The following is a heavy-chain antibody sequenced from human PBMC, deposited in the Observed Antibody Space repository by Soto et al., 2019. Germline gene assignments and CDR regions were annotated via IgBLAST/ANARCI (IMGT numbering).Heavy chain of an antibody. CDR1: GGSISNYY. Sequence: SETLSLTCTVSGGSISNYYWSWIRQSPGKGLEWIGYIHYSGSTNYNPSLKSRVTISEDLSKNQFSLNLSSVTAADTAVYYCARDVAYDSSGYYYGAYFDYWGQGALVTVSS. CDR2: IHYSGST. J-gene: IGHJ4*02. D-gene: IGHD3-22*01. CDR3: ARDVAYDSSGYYYGAYFDY. V-gene: IGHV4-59*01.